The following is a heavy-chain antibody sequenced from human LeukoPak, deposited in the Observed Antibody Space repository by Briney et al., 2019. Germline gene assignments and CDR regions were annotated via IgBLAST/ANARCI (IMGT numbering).Heavy chain of an antibody. J-gene: IGHJ3*02. Sequence: GGSLRLSCAASGFTFSNYLIHWVRQAPGKGLEWVSRISSDGTTTTYADSVKGRFTISKDNAKNTLYLQMNSLRAEDTAVYYCARDYGGNRRTFDIWGQGTMVTVSS. D-gene: IGHD4-23*01. CDR1: GFTFSNYL. CDR3: ARDYGGNRRTFDI. V-gene: IGHV3-74*01. CDR2: ISSDGTTT.